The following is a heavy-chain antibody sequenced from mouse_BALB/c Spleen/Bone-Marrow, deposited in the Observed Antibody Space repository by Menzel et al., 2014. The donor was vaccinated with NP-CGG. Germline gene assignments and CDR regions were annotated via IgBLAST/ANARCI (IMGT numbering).Heavy chain of an antibody. V-gene: IGHV5-4*02. CDR3: ARVLRPHYYAMDY. J-gene: IGHJ4*01. Sequence: VVESGGGLVKPGGSLKLSCAASGFTFSDYYMYWVRQTPEKRLEWVATISDGGSYTYYPDSVKGRFTISRDNAKNNLYLQMSSLKSEDTAMYYCARVLRPHYYAMDYWGQGTSVTVSS. CDR2: ISDGGSYT. D-gene: IGHD1-2*01. CDR1: GFTFSDYY.